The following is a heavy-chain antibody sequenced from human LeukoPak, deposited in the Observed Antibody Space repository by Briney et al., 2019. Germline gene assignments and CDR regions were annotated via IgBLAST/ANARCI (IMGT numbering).Heavy chain of an antibody. Sequence: GGSLRLSCSASGFTFSSYAMHWVRQAPGKGLEYVSDISSNGGSTYYADSVKGGFTISRDNYKNTLNLQMSSLIAEDTAVYYCVVSYLYAFDIWGQGTMVTVSS. CDR1: GFTFSSYA. J-gene: IGHJ3*02. D-gene: IGHD5-18*01. CDR3: VVSYLYAFDI. V-gene: IGHV3-64D*09. CDR2: ISSNGGST.